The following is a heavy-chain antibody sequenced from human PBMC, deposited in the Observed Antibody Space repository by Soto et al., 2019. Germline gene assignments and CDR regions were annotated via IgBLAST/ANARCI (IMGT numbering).Heavy chain of an antibody. CDR1: GGSISIYY. Sequence: PSETLSLTCTVSGGSISIYYWSWIRQPPGKGLEWIGYIYYSGSTNYNPSLKSRVTISVDTSKNQFSLKLSSVTAADTAVYYCARGIFEVDYWGQGTLVTVSS. CDR2: IYYSGST. D-gene: IGHD3-3*01. J-gene: IGHJ4*02. V-gene: IGHV4-59*01. CDR3: ARGIFEVDY.